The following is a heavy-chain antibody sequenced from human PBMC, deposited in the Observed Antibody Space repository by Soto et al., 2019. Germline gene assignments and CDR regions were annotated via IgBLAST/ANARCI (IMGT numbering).Heavy chain of an antibody. CDR2: INHSGST. CDR1: GGSFSGYF. CDR3: ARGGSGSYEYLGREYY. J-gene: IGHJ4*02. Sequence: QVQLQQWGAGLLKPSETLSLTCAVYGGSFSGYFWTWIRQPPGKGLEWIGEINHSGSTNYNPSLKSRVTVSVDTSKNQFSLKLTSLTAADTAVYFCARGGSGSYEYLGREYYWGQGTLVTVSS. D-gene: IGHD3-10*01. V-gene: IGHV4-34*01.